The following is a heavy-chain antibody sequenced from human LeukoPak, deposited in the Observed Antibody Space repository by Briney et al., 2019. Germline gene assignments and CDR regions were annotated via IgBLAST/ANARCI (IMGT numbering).Heavy chain of an antibody. J-gene: IGHJ4*02. Sequence: TGGSLRLSCAASGFTFSSYGMHWVRQAPGKGLEWVAVIWYDGSNKYYADSVKGRFTISRDNSKNTLYLQLNSLRTEDTAVYYCARAGKWLPDDLDYWGQGTLVTVSS. CDR3: ARAGKWLPDDLDY. D-gene: IGHD3-10*01. CDR1: GFTFSSYG. CDR2: IWYDGSNK. V-gene: IGHV3-33*01.